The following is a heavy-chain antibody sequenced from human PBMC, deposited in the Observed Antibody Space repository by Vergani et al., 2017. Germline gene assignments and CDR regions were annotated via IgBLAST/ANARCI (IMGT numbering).Heavy chain of an antibody. J-gene: IGHJ5*02. CDR1: GGSISSYY. V-gene: IGHV4-59*12. CDR3: ARRFYEKFDP. Sequence: QVQLQESGPGLVKPSETLSLTCTVSGGSISSYYWSWIRQPPGKGLEWIGYIYYSGSTNYNPSLKSRVTISVDTSKNQFSLKLSSVTAADTAVYYCARRFYEKFDPWGQGTLVTVSS. CDR2: IYYSGST. D-gene: IGHD3-3*01.